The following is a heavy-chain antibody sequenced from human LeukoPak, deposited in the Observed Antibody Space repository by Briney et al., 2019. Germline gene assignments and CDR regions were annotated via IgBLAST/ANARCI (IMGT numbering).Heavy chain of an antibody. CDR3: ARHGDYDILTGVHGEYFQH. V-gene: IGHV4-39*01. Sequence: PSETLSLTCTVSGGSISSSSYYWGWIRQPPGKGLEWIGSIYYSGSTYYNPSLKSRVTISVDTSKNQLSLKLSSVTAADTAVYYCARHGDYDILTGVHGEYFQHWGQGTLVTVSS. CDR1: GGSISSSSYY. J-gene: IGHJ1*01. CDR2: IYYSGST. D-gene: IGHD3-9*01.